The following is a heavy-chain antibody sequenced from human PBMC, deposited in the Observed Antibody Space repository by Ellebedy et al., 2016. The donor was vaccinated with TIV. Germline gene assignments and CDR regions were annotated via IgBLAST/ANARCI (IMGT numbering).Heavy chain of an antibody. CDR1: GFTFSTYV. CDR3: ATERSGYDFDY. V-gene: IGHV3-33*01. D-gene: IGHD5-12*01. J-gene: IGHJ4*02. Sequence: PGGSLRLSCAASGFTFSTYVMHRVRQAPGKGLEWVAVLWYDGSREYYADSVKGRFTVSRDNSKNTLYLQMNSLRTEDTAVYYCATERSGYDFDYWGQGTLVTVSA. CDR2: LWYDGSRE.